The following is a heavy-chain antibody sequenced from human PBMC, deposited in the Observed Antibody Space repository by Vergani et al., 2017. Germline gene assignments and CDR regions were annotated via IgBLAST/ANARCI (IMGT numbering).Heavy chain of an antibody. CDR3: ARSADSSGYPWIRYYYYYGMDV. Sequence: EVQLLESGGGLVQPGGSLRLSCAASGFTFSSYAMSWVRQAPGKGLEWVSAISGSGGSTYYADSVKGRFTISRDHSKTTLYLQMNSLRAEDTAVYYCARSADSSGYPWIRYYYYYGMDVWGQGTTVTVSS. CDR1: GFTFSSYA. CDR2: ISGSGGST. V-gene: IGHV3-23*01. D-gene: IGHD3-22*01. J-gene: IGHJ6*02.